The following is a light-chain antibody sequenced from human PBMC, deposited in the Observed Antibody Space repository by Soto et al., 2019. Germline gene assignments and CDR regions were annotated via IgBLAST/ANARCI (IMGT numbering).Light chain of an antibody. V-gene: IGKV3-20*01. CDR3: QQYGSSPPYA. CDR2: GAS. J-gene: IGKJ2*01. CDR1: ESVSSRH. Sequence: EMGSTQSPGTLSLSPGERVTLSCMASESVSSRHLAWYRQKPGQAPTILIYGASSRASGSPDRFSGSGSGTDFSLTSSRLEPEDFAVYYCQQYGSSPPYAYGHATKL.